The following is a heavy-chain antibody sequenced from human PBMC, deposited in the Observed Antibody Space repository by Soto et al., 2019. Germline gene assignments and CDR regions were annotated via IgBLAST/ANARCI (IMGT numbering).Heavy chain of an antibody. J-gene: IGHJ4*02. CDR1: GFTFSNAW. V-gene: IGHV3-15*07. D-gene: IGHD3-10*01. Sequence: EVQLVESGGGLVKPGGSLRLSCAASGFTFSNAWMNWVRQAPGKGLEWVGRIKSKTDGGTTDYAAPVKGRFTISRDDSKNTLYLQMNSLKTEDTAVYYCTTAHWLLWFGEPPDYWGQGTLVTVSS. CDR3: TTAHWLLWFGEPPDY. CDR2: IKSKTDGGTT.